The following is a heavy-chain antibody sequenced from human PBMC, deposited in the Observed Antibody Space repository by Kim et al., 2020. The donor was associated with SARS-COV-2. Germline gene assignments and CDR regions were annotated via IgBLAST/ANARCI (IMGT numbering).Heavy chain of an antibody. D-gene: IGHD4-17*01. CDR2: IYSGGST. CDR3: ARDNVDYGDYVGGMDV. V-gene: IGHV3-53*04. CDR1: GFTVSSNY. Sequence: GGSLRLSCAASGFTVSSNYMSWVRQAPGKGLEWVSVIYSGGSTYYADSVKGRFTISRHNSKNTLYLQMNSLRAEDTAVYYCARDNVDYGDYVGGMDVWGQGTTVTVSS. J-gene: IGHJ6*02.